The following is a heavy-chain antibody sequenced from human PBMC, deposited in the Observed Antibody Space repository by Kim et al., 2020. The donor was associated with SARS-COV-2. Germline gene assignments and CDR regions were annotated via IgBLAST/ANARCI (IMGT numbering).Heavy chain of an antibody. J-gene: IGHJ6*01. Sequence: GGSLRLSCAASGFTFSTYGMHWVRQAPGKGLEWVAVISYDGSSKYYGESVKGRFTISRDNPENTLYLQMNSLRPEDTAVYYCAKAVVRGVNYYYYGMDVWGPGTPVAVSS. D-gene: IGHD3-10*01. CDR3: AKAVVRGVNYYYYGMDV. V-gene: IGHV3-30*18. CDR1: GFTFSTYG. CDR2: ISYDGSSK.